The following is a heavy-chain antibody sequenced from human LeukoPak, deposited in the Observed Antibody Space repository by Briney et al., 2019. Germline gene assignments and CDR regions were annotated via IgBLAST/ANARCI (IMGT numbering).Heavy chain of an antibody. CDR2: IWDDGSYE. CDR1: GFTFSTYG. J-gene: IGHJ4*02. Sequence: GGSLRLSCVASGFTFSTYGMHWVRQAPGKGLEWVALIWDDGSYEYYADSVKGRFAISRDNSKNTLYLQMNSLRAEDTAVYYCANLAGMEDYWGQGTLVTVSS. D-gene: IGHD1-1*01. CDR3: ANLAGMEDY. V-gene: IGHV3-30*02.